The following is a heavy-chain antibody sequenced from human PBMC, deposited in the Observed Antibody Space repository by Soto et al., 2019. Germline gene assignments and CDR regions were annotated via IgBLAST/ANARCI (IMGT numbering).Heavy chain of an antibody. V-gene: IGHV1-69*12. CDR1: GGTFSSYA. J-gene: IGHJ4*02. D-gene: IGHD2-2*01. CDR3: ARSVGYCISTSCFHFDY. Sequence: QVQLVQSGAEVKKPGSSVKVSCKASGGTFSSYAISWVRQAPGQGLEWMGGIIPIFGTANYAQKFQGRVTMTADESTSTAYMELSSLRSEDTAVYYCARSVGYCISTSCFHFDYWGQGTLVTVSS. CDR2: IIPIFGTA.